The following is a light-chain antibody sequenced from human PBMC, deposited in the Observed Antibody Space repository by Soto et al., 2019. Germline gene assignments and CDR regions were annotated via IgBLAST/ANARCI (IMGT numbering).Light chain of an antibody. CDR3: KQYNNWPPWT. V-gene: IGKV3-15*01. Sequence: EIVMTQSPATLSVSPGERATLSCRASQSVSSNLAWYQQKPGQAPRLLIYGASTRATGIPARFSGSGSATEFTLPISSLQSEDFAVYYCKQYNNWPPWTFGQGTKVEIK. CDR2: GAS. J-gene: IGKJ1*01. CDR1: QSVSSN.